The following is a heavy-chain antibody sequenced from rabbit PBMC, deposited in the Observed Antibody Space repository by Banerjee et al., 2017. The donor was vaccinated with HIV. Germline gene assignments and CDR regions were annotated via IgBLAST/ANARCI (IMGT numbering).Heavy chain of an antibody. J-gene: IGHJ4*01. V-gene: IGHV1S43*01. CDR3: ARHAGYAGYGYSTLDL. D-gene: IGHD8-1*01. Sequence: GKGLEWIGIIYPITETTYYANWVNGRFTISSDNAQNTVDLQMTSLTAADTATYFCARHAGYAGYGYSTLDLWGHGTLVTVS. CDR2: IYPITETT.